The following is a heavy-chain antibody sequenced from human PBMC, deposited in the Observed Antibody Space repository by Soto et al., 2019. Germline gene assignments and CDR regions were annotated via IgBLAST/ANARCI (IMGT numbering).Heavy chain of an antibody. J-gene: IGHJ6*02. CDR2: ITPFNGNT. CDR1: GYTFTYRY. Sequence: SVKVSCKAAGYTFTYRYLHWVRQAPGPALEWMGWITPFNGNTNYAQKFQDRVTITRDRSMSTAYMELSSLRSEDTAMYYCATSGVVVIAYYYYGMDVWGQGTTVTVSS. CDR3: ATSGVVVIAYYYYGMDV. V-gene: IGHV1-45*02. D-gene: IGHD3-22*01.